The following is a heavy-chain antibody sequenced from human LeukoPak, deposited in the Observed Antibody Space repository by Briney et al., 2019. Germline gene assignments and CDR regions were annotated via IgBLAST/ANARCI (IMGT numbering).Heavy chain of an antibody. Sequence: GGSLRLSCAASGFTFSSYAMSWVRQAPGKGLEWVSAISGSGGSTYYADSVKGQFTISRDNSKSTLYLQMNSLRAEDTAVYYCAKFPHDNDDYFDYWGQGTLVTVSS. J-gene: IGHJ4*02. CDR2: ISGSGGST. D-gene: IGHD3-9*01. CDR1: GFTFSSYA. CDR3: AKFPHDNDDYFDY. V-gene: IGHV3-23*01.